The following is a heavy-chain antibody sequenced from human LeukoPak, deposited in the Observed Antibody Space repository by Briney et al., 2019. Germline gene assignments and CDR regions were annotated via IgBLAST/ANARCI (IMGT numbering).Heavy chain of an antibody. CDR1: GFTFGDYA. CDR2: INWVGDTT. D-gene: IGHD4-17*01. CDR3: AKDRQYGDYGGGDFFDS. Sequence: GGYLRLSCAASGFTFGDYAVHWVRQAPGKGLQWISSINWVGDTTSYADSVKGRFTISRDNTKSSLYLQMHSLRSEDTALYYCAKDRQYGDYGGGDFFDSWGQGTLVTASS. J-gene: IGHJ4*02. V-gene: IGHV3-43D*03.